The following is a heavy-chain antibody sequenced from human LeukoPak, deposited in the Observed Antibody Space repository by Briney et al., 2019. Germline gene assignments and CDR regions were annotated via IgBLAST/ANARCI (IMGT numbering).Heavy chain of an antibody. Sequence: SETLSLTCTVSGGSISSYYWSWIRQPAGKGLEWIGRIYTSGSTNYNPSLKSRVTVSVDTSKNQFSLKLSSVTAADTAVYYCARDMPFEDYMDVWGKGTTVTVSS. V-gene: IGHV4-4*07. CDR1: GGSISSYY. J-gene: IGHJ6*03. D-gene: IGHD2-2*01. CDR3: ARDMPFEDYMDV. CDR2: IYTSGST.